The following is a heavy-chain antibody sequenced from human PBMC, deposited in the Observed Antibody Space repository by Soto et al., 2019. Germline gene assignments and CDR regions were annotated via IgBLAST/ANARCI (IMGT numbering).Heavy chain of an antibody. CDR1: GFTFSSYS. CDR2: ISSSSNI. V-gene: IGHV3-48*01. J-gene: IGHJ4*02. D-gene: IGHD3-22*01. CDR3: ARTPLVDYYDSSGYGFDY. Sequence: GASLRLSCASSGFTFSSYSMNWVRQAPGQGLEWASYISSSSNIYYADSVKGRFTISRDNSKNTLYLQMNSLRAEDTAVYYCARTPLVDYYDSSGYGFDYWGQGT.